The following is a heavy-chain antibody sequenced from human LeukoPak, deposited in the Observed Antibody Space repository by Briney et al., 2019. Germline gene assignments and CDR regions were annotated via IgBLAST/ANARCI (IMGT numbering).Heavy chain of an antibody. Sequence: PGGSLRLSCAASELTFSNAWMSWVRQAPGKGLEWVGRIKSKTDGGTTDYAAPVKGRFTMSRDDSKTTVYLQMNSLKTEDTGPYYCTIVTYYHSSGKGFWGQGTLVTVSS. CDR1: ELTFSNAW. D-gene: IGHD3-22*01. CDR2: IKSKTDGGTT. V-gene: IGHV3-15*01. CDR3: TIVTYYHSSGKGF. J-gene: IGHJ4*02.